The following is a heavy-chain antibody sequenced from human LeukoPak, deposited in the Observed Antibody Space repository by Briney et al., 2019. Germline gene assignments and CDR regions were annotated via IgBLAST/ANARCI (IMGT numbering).Heavy chain of an antibody. D-gene: IGHD5-18*01. Sequence: GGSLRLSCAASGFTFSNYWMIWVRQAPGKGLEWVANIKQDGSDKYYMDSVKGRFTISRDNAKNSLYLQMNSLRAEDTAVYYCARSKGGYSYGSDYWGQGTLVTVSS. CDR2: IKQDGSDK. J-gene: IGHJ4*02. CDR1: GFTFSNYW. V-gene: IGHV3-7*01. CDR3: ARSKGGYSYGSDY.